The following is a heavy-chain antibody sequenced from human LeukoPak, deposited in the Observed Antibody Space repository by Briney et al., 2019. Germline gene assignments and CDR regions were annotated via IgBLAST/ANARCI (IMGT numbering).Heavy chain of an antibody. Sequence: GGSLRLSCAASGFTFSTSWMTWVRQAPGKGLEFVANIKHDGSEKYYVDSVQGRFTISRDNAKNSLYLQMNSLRAEDTAVYFCARILDSAWGELGYWGQGTLVTVSS. D-gene: IGHD6-19*01. CDR1: GFTFSTSW. CDR2: IKHDGSEK. J-gene: IGHJ4*02. CDR3: ARILDSAWGELGY. V-gene: IGHV3-7*01.